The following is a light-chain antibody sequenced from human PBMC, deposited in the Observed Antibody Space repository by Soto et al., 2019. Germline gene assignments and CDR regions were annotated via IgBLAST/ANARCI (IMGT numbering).Light chain of an antibody. Sequence: DIQMTQSPPTLSASVGDRVTITCRASQSTLSWLAWYQQKPGKAPKLLISKASSLESGVPSRFSGSGSGTEFTLTISSLQPDDFAIYYCQQYSNYRTFGQGTKVEIK. J-gene: IGKJ1*01. V-gene: IGKV1-5*03. CDR2: KAS. CDR3: QQYSNYRT. CDR1: QSTLSW.